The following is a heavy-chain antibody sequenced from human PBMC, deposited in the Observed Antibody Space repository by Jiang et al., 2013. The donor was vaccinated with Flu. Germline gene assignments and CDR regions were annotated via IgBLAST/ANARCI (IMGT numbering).Heavy chain of an antibody. V-gene: IGHV3-23*04. CDR2: ISGSGGST. CDR3: AKDSGYCSSTSCLGYGY. CDR1: GFTFSSYA. Sequence: QLVESGGGLVQPGGSLRLSCAASGFTFSSYAMSWVRQAPGKGLEWVSAISGSGGSTYYADSVKGRFTISRDNSKNTLYLQMNSLRAEDTAVYYCAKDSGYCSSTSCLGYGYWGQGTLVTVSS. J-gene: IGHJ4*02. D-gene: IGHD2-2*03.